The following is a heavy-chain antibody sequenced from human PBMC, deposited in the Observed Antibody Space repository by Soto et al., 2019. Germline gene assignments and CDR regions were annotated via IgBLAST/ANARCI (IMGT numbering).Heavy chain of an antibody. CDR2: LSYDRSDK. CDR1: VFTFSSYG. D-gene: IGHD3-22*01. CDR3: AKAYDYYDSSGYVRYCYYGMDV. V-gene: IGHV3-30*18. Sequence: GRSLRLSCAASVFTFSSYGMHFVRQAPGKGLEWVEVLSYDRSDKYYADSVKGRFTISRDNSENTLYLQMNGLRAEDTAVYYCAKAYDYYDSSGYVRYCYYGMDVSGQGT. J-gene: IGHJ6*02.